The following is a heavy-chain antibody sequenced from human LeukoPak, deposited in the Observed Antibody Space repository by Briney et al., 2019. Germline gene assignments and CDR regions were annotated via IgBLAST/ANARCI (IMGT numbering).Heavy chain of an antibody. J-gene: IGHJ4*02. CDR3: ASHSGGYAY. CDR2: IYSGST. CDR1: GGSISSGGYS. Sequence: SETLSLTCGVSGGSISSGGYSWSWIRQPPGKGLVWIVYIYSGSTYYNSSLKSRVTISVDTSKNQFSLKLSSVTAADTAVYYCASHSGGYAYWGQGTLVTVSS. V-gene: IGHV4-30-4*07. D-gene: IGHD5-12*01.